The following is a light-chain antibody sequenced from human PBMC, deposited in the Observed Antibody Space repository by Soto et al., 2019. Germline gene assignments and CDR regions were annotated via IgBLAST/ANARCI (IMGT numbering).Light chain of an antibody. J-gene: IGKJ1*01. CDR1: QSVRSA. CDR2: GAS. V-gene: IGKV3-11*01. CDR3: HQRQSWPRT. Sequence: IVLTQSPATLSLSPGERATLSCRATQSVRSARLAWFQQKPGQAPRLLIYGASSRAPGIPARFSASGSGTDFTLTISDVQPEDFALYYCHQRQSWPRTFGQGTKVDIK.